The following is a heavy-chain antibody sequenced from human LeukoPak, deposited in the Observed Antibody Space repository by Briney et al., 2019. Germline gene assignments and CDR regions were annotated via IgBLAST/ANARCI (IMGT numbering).Heavy chain of an antibody. CDR1: GGSLSGSY. V-gene: IGHV4-34*01. D-gene: IGHD3-16*01. Sequence: SETLSLTCAVYGGSLSGSYWSWIRQPPGKGLEWIGEINHSGSTNYNPSLKSRVTISVDTSKSHFSLKLSSVTVADTAVYFCARLKMGAYFDLWGRGTLVTVSS. J-gene: IGHJ2*01. CDR3: ARLKMGAYFDL. CDR2: INHSGST.